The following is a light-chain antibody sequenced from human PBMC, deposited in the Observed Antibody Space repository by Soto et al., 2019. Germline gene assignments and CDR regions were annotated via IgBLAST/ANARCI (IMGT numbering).Light chain of an antibody. CDR1: QSVSNSY. J-gene: IGKJ5*01. CDR3: QQCNDWPIT. V-gene: IGKV3-15*01. CDR2: GAS. Sequence: EIVLTQSPGTLSLSPGERATLSCRASQSVSNSYLAWYQQKPGQAPRLLIYGASTRATGIPARFSGSGSGTEFTLTISSLQSEDFSVYYCQQCNDWPITFGQGTRLEIK.